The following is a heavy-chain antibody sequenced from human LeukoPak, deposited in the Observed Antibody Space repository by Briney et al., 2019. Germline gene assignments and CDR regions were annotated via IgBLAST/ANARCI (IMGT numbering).Heavy chain of an antibody. CDR1: GGSISSGNDY. V-gene: IGHV4-31*03. D-gene: IGHD3-9*01. J-gene: IGHJ5*02. CDR3: ARLDILTAANFDP. Sequence: PSQTLSLICTVSGGSISSGNDYWRWLRQHPGKGLEWIGYIYYSGGTQYNPSLKSRLTISVDTSKNQFSLRLSSVTAADTAVYYCARLDILTAANFDPWGQGTLVTVSS. CDR2: IYYSGGT.